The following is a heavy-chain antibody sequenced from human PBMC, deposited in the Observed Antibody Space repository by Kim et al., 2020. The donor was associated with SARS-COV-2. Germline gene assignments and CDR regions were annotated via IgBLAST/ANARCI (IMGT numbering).Heavy chain of an antibody. Sequence: GGSLRLSCAASGFTFSSYGMHWVRQAPGKGLEWVAVIWYDGSNKYYADSVKGRFTISRDNSKNTLYLQMNSLRAEETTVYYCAKDLRNYYYGMDVWGQGTTVTVSS. CDR1: GFTFSSYG. V-gene: IGHV3-33*06. J-gene: IGHJ6*02. CDR2: IWYDGSNK. CDR3: AKDLRNYYYGMDV.